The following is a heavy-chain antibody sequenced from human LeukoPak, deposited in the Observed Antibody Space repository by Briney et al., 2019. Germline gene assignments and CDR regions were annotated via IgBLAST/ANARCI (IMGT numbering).Heavy chain of an antibody. CDR2: IYTSGST. D-gene: IGHD3-22*01. Sequence: PSESLSLACTLSGGSVSSYYWGWVRQPPGKGLGWVGYIYTSGSTNHNPCLRSRVTISVDTSKTQFSLKRSSVTAAHTAVYYCARQGADYDGYFDYWGQGALFTVSS. V-gene: IGHV4-4*09. CDR3: ARQGADYDGYFDY. CDR1: GGSVSSYY. J-gene: IGHJ4*02.